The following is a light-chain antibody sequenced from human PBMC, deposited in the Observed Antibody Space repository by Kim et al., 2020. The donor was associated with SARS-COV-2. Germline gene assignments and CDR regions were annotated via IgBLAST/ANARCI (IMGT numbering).Light chain of an antibody. Sequence: GQVVTPFVAESSHTIGINTFNWSQQLPETAPNLLIYSTNQRPSGVPDRFPGSKSGTSASLAISGLQSEDEADYYCAAWDDSLNGYVFSTGTKVTVL. CDR2: STN. J-gene: IGLJ1*01. V-gene: IGLV1-44*01. CDR1: SHTIGINT. CDR3: AAWDDSLNGYV.